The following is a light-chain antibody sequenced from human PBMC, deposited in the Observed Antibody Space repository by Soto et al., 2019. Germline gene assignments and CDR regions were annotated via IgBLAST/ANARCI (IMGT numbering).Light chain of an antibody. V-gene: IGKV1-39*01. J-gene: IGKJ2*01. CDR2: AAS. CDR3: QQSYSTPRLFT. Sequence: DIQMTQSPSSLSASVGDRVTITCRASQSISRYLNWYQQKPGKAPKLLIYAASSLQSGVPSRFSGSGSGTDVTLTISSLQPEDSATYYCQQSYSTPRLFTFGQGTNLEI. CDR1: QSISRY.